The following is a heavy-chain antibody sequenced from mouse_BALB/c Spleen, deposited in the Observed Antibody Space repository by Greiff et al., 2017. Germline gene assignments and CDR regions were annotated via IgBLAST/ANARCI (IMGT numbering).Heavy chain of an antibody. V-gene: IGHV5-12-1*01. CDR1: GFAFSSYD. Sequence: DVKLVESGGGLVKPGGSLKLSCAASGFAFSSYDMSWVRQTPEKRLEWVAYISSGGGSTYYPDTVKGRFTISRDNAKNTLYLQMSSLKSEDTAMYYCARERYDLAMDYWGQGTSVTVSA. J-gene: IGHJ4*01. CDR2: ISSGGGST. D-gene: IGHD2-14*01. CDR3: ARERYDLAMDY.